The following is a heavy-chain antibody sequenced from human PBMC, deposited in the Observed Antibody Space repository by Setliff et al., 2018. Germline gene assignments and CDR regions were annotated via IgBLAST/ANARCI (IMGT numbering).Heavy chain of an antibody. V-gene: IGHV1-46*01. J-gene: IGHJ4*02. CDR1: GYTLSKYY. CDR2: INPSGGLT. D-gene: IGHD3-16*01. Sequence: ASVKVSCKASGYTLSKYYMHWVRQAPGQGLEWMGIINPSGGLTKYAQKFQGRVTMTSNTAINTAYMELMRLTSEDTAVYYCVTAQGAEHFDYWGQGSLVTVSS. CDR3: VTAQGAEHFDY.